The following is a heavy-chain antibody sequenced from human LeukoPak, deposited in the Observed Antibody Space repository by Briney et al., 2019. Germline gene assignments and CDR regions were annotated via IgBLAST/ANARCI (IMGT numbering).Heavy chain of an antibody. D-gene: IGHD1-26*01. CDR3: ARGRGLGGYSGSYFFDY. J-gene: IGHJ4*02. V-gene: IGHV4-4*02. Sequence: SSETLSLTCAVSGGSISSSNWWSWVRQPPGKGLEWIGEIYHSGSTNYNPSLKSRVTISVDKSKNQFSLKLSSVTAADTAVYYCARGRGLGGYSGSYFFDYWGQGTLVTVSS. CDR2: IYHSGST. CDR1: GGSISSSNW.